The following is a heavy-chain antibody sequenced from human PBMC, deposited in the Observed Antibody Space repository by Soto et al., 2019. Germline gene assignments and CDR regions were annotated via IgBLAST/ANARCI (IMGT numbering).Heavy chain of an antibody. CDR1: GFTFSSYS. J-gene: IGHJ4*02. D-gene: IGHD3-9*01. CDR3: AKDLGLTGYYLFDY. V-gene: IGHV3-23*01. Sequence: GGSLRLSCAASGFTFSSYSMSWVRQAPGKGLEWVSAISGSGGSTYYADSVKGRFTISRDNSKNTLYLQMNSLRAEDTAVYYCAKDLGLTGYYLFDYWGQGTLVTVSS. CDR2: ISGSGGST.